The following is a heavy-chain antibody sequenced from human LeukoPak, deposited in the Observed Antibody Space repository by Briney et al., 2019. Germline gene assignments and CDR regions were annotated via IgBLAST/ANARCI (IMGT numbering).Heavy chain of an antibody. CDR2: IKQDGSEK. CDR3: ARGSYMGYGYCYIDV. Sequence: QAGGSLRLSCAASGFTFSNYWMSWVRQAPGKGLEWVANIKQDGSEKYYVDSVKGRFTISRDNAKNSLYLQMNSLRAEDTAVYYCARGSYMGYGYCYIDVWGEGTTVTISS. V-gene: IGHV3-7*01. D-gene: IGHD1-26*01. J-gene: IGHJ6*03. CDR1: GFTFSNYW.